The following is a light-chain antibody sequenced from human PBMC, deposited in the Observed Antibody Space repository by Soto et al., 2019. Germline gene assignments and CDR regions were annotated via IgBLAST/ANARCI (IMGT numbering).Light chain of an antibody. CDR3: CSYAGSSTQSYV. Sequence: QSVLTQPASVSGSPGQSITISCTGTNSDVGSYNLVSWYQQHPGKAPKVIIYEVSERPSGVSDRFSGSKSGNTASLMISGLQAEDEADYYCCSYAGSSTQSYVFGSGTKATV. CDR1: NSDVGSYNL. V-gene: IGLV2-23*02. CDR2: EVS. J-gene: IGLJ1*01.